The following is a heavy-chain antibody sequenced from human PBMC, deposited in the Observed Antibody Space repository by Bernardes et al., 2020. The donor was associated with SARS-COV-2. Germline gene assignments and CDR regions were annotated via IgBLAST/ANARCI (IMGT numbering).Heavy chain of an antibody. V-gene: IGHV3-48*03. CDR1: GFTFSSYE. CDR3: ARESLITFGGVIAYYFDY. CDR2: ISSSGSTI. Sequence: GGSLRLSCAASGFTFSSYEMNWVRQAPGKGLEWVSYISSSGSTIYYADSVKGRFTISRDNAKNSLYLQMNSLRAEDTAVYYCARESLITFGGVIAYYFDYWGQRTLVTVSS. J-gene: IGHJ4*02. D-gene: IGHD3-16*02.